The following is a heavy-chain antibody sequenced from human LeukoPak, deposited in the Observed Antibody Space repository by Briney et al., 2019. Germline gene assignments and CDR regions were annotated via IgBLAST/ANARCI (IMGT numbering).Heavy chain of an antibody. CDR2: IYYSGST. CDR3: ARVGRGYYGSGSYFPDY. Sequence: SQTLSLTCTVSGGSISSGGSYWSWIRQHPGKGLEWIGYIYYSGSTYYNPSLKSRVTISVDTSKNQFSLKLSSVTAADTAVYYCARVGRGYYGSGSYFPDYWGQGTLVTVSS. D-gene: IGHD3-10*01. V-gene: IGHV4-31*03. J-gene: IGHJ4*02. CDR1: GGSISSGGSY.